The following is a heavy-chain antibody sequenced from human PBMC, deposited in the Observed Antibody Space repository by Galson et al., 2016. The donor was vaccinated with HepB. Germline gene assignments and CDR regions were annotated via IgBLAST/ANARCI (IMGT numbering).Heavy chain of an antibody. V-gene: IGHV4-39*07. CDR3: AREEWSNWNSGGEDWFDA. D-gene: IGHD1-7*01. CDR1: GASISGSRYY. CDR2: MYYSGRT. J-gene: IGHJ5*02. Sequence: SETLSLTCSASGASISGSRYYWGWIRQPPGKGLEWIASMYYSGRTYHNPSHMSRATMSVDTSKNQFSLRLNSVTAADTAVYYCAREEWSNWNSGGEDWFDAWGQGTLVTVSS.